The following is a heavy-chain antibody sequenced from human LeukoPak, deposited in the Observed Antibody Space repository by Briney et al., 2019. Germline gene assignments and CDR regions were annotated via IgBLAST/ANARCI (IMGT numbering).Heavy chain of an antibody. CDR3: ARDGAAPGTASFDY. V-gene: IGHV6-1*01. CDR2: TYYRSKWYN. Sequence: SQTLSLTCAISGDSVSSNSAAWNCTRQSPSRGLEWLGRTYYRSKWYNDYAVSVKSRITINPDTSKNQFSLQLNSVTPEDTAVYYCARDGAAPGTASFDYWGQGTLVTVSS. D-gene: IGHD6-13*01. CDR1: GDSVSSNSAA. J-gene: IGHJ4*02.